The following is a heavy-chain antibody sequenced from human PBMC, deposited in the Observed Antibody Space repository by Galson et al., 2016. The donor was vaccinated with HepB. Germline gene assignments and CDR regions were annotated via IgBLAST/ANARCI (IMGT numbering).Heavy chain of an antibody. J-gene: IGHJ4*02. CDR3: AKRHEYCPPVGCSVDS. Sequence: SLRLSCAAPGFTFNRRGMHWVRQAPGKGLEWVAADSMDGRRKFYADSVKGRFTISRDNSNNMLFLQVSSLRVDDTAVYYCAKRHEYCPPVGCSVDSWGQGTLVSVSS. CDR1: GFTFNRRG. CDR2: DSMDGRRK. D-gene: IGHD2/OR15-2a*01. V-gene: IGHV3-30*18.